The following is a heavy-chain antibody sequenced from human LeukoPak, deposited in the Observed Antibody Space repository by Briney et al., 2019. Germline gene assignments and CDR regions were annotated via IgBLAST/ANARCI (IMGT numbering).Heavy chain of an antibody. CDR3: ARAGGFNSPFAY. J-gene: IGHJ4*02. CDR1: GGSFSGYY. V-gene: IGHV4-34*01. D-gene: IGHD5-24*01. CDR2: INHSGST. Sequence: SETLSLTCAVYGGSFSGYYWSWIRQPPGKGLEWIGEINHSGSTNYNPSLKSRVTISVDTSKNQFSLKLSSVTAADTAVYHCARAGGFNSPFAYWGRGTLVTVSS.